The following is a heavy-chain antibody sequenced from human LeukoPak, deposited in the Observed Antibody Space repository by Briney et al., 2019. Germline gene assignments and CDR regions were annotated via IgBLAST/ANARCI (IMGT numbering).Heavy chain of an antibody. CDR1: GYTFTNYG. Sequence: ASVKVSCKASGYTFTNYGISWVRQAPGQGLEWMGWISGNNGNTKYAQKVQGRVTMTTDTSTSTAYMELRSLRSDDTAVYYCARDPLQSYYYGMDVWGQGTTVTVSS. CDR3: ARDPLQSYYYGMDV. V-gene: IGHV1-18*01. D-gene: IGHD4-11*01. J-gene: IGHJ6*02. CDR2: ISGNNGNT.